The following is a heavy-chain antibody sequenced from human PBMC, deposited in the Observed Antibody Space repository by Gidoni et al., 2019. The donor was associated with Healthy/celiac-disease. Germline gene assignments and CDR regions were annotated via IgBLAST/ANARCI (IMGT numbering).Heavy chain of an antibody. CDR2: IIPIFGTA. V-gene: IGHV1-69*01. CDR1: GGTFSSYA. Sequence: QVQLVQSGAAVKKPGSSVKVSCKASGGTFSSYAISWVRQATGQGLAWMGGIIPIFGTANYAQKVQGRVTITADDSTSTAYMELSSLRSEDTAVYYCARTRFYSNYDYYYYYMDVWGKGTTVTVSS. CDR3: ARTRFYSNYDYYYYYMDV. D-gene: IGHD4-4*01. J-gene: IGHJ6*03.